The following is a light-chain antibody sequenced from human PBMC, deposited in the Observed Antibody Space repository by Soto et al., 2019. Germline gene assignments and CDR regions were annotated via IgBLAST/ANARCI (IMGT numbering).Light chain of an antibody. V-gene: IGKV1-39*01. CDR3: HQSYRTPVT. Sequence: DIQLPHSQSSLSAAFLKRGTIXLRASQSISTYLHWYQQKPGKAPKLLIYAASNLQSGVPSRFSGGGSGTDFTLTITGLQPEDSATYYCHQSYRTPVTFGGGTKV. CDR1: QSISTY. J-gene: IGKJ4*01. CDR2: AAS.